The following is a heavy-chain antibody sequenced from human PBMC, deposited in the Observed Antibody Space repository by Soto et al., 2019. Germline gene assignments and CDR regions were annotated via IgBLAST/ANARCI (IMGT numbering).Heavy chain of an antibody. CDR3: ARGGPFGHYSMDV. D-gene: IGHD3-3*01. V-gene: IGHV4-59*12. CDR2: IKHSGST. Sequence: SETLSLTCTVSGGCISSYYWSWIRQPPGKGLEWIGYIKHSGSTNYNPSITRRVTISVDTSKNQFSLKLNSVTAADTAVQYCARGGPFGHYSMDVWGQGTTVTVS. J-gene: IGHJ6*02. CDR1: GGCISSYY.